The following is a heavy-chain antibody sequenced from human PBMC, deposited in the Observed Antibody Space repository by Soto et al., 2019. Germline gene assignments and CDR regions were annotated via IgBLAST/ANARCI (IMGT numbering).Heavy chain of an antibody. CDR3: AHFISITGTTFWFDP. Sequence: SGPTLVKPTQTLTLTCTFSGFSLSTSGVGVGWIRQPPGKALEWLALIYWNDDKRYSPSLKSRLTITKDTSKNQVVLTMTNMDPVDTATYYCAHFISITGTTFWFDPWGQGTLVTVSS. CDR2: IYWNDDK. D-gene: IGHD1-7*01. CDR1: GFSLSTSGVG. J-gene: IGHJ5*02. V-gene: IGHV2-5*01.